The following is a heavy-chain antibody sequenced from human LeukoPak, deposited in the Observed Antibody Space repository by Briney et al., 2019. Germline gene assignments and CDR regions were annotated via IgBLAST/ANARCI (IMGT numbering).Heavy chain of an antibody. CDR2: MNPNSGNT. CDR1: GYTFTSYD. V-gene: IGHV1-8*03. CDR3: ARVGFGYCGGDCYAFDI. Sequence: ASVKVSCKASGYTFTSYDINWVRQATGQGLEWMGWMNPNSGNTGYAQKFQGRVTITRNTSISTAYMELGSLRSEDTAVYYCARVGFGYCGGDCYAFDIWGQGTMVTVSS. D-gene: IGHD2-21*01. J-gene: IGHJ3*02.